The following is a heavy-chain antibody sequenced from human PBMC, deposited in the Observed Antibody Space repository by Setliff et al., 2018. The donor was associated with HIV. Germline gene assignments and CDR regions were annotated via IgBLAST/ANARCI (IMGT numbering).Heavy chain of an antibody. V-gene: IGHV1-69*05. D-gene: IGHD5-12*01. Sequence: SVKVSCKASTYTFSSYVINWVRQAPGQGLEWMGGIIPIFKSADYAQKFQGRVTITTDESTSTAYMDLSSLKSEDTAIYYCARTSGDAYNYEGAFDVWGQGTLVTVSS. CDR1: TYTFSSYV. CDR3: ARTSGDAYNYEGAFDV. J-gene: IGHJ3*01. CDR2: IIPIFKSA.